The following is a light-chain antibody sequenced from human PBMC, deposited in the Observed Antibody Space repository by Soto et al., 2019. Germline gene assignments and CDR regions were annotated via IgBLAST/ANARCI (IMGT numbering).Light chain of an antibody. Sequence: QSVLTQPPSASGTPGQRVSVSCSGSSSNIGNNYVFWYQHLPGTAPKLLIYRNDQRPSGVSARVSGSKSGTSASLAISGLRXXXXXXXXXXAWDXSLSGSYVFGPGTKVTVL. V-gene: IGLV1-47*01. J-gene: IGLJ1*01. CDR2: RND. CDR1: SSNIGNNY. CDR3: XAWDXSLSGSYV.